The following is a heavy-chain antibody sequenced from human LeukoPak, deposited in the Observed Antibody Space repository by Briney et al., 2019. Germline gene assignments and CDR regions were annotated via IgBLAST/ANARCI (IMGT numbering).Heavy chain of an antibody. V-gene: IGHV3-21*01. Sequence: GGSLRLSCAASGFTFSSYSVHWVRQAPGKGLEWVSPISSSSTYIYYADSVKGRFTISRDNAKNSLSLQMNSLRAEDTAVYYCAREGRYGYNYYWYFDLWGRGTLVTVSS. D-gene: IGHD5-24*01. CDR3: AREGRYGYNYYWYFDL. CDR1: GFTFSSYS. CDR2: ISSSSTYI. J-gene: IGHJ2*01.